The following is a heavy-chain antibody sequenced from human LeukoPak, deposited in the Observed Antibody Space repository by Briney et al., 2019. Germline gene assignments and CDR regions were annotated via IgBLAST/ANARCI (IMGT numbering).Heavy chain of an antibody. J-gene: IGHJ5*02. Sequence: GASVKVSCKASGYTFTGYYMHWVRQAPGQGLEWMGWINPNSGGTNYAQKFQGRVTMTRDTSISTAYMELSRLRSDDTAVYYCARASTAYYDILTGYYTFDPWGQGTLVTVSS. V-gene: IGHV1-2*02. CDR2: INPNSGGT. CDR1: GYTFTGYY. D-gene: IGHD3-9*01. CDR3: ARASTAYYDILTGYYTFDP.